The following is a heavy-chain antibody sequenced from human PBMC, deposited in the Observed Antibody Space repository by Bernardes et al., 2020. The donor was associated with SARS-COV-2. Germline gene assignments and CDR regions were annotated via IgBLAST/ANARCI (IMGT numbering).Heavy chain of an antibody. CDR2: IKQDGSEI. Sequence: VGSLRLSCGASGFTFRSHWMSWVRQAPGKGLEWVANIKQDGSEIYYVDSVKGRFTISRDNAKNSLYLQMNSLRAEDTAVYYCARDQWIIGIHYYYYFGLDVWCHGTTVTVSS. V-gene: IGHV3-7*03. D-gene: IGHD5-12*01. CDR3: ARDQWIIGIHYYYYFGLDV. J-gene: IGHJ6*02. CDR1: GFTFRSHW.